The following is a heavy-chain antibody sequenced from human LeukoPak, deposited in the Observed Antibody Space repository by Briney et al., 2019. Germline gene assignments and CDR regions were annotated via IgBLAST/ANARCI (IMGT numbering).Heavy chain of an antibody. J-gene: IGHJ4*02. Sequence: GGSLRLSCAASGFPFDTYWMSWVRQAPGKGLEWVANIKHDESEESYVDSVKGRFTISRDNAQRSLYLQMKSLRAEDTAVYYCARISVHYGDLFDCWGQGTLVTVSS. D-gene: IGHD4-17*01. CDR3: ARISVHYGDLFDC. CDR1: GFPFDTYW. CDR2: IKHDESEE. V-gene: IGHV3-7*05.